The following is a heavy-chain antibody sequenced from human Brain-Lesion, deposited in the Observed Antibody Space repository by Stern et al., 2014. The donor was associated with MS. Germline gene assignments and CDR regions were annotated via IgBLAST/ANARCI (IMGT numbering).Heavy chain of an antibody. J-gene: IGHJ4*02. CDR3: ARAVRNQLLSEY. Sequence: DQLGESGAEVKKPGASVKVSCKASGYTFSSYDITWVRQASGHGLEWMGWMNPYSGNTGYAQKFKGRVSMTSDPSISTVYMELTSLTSDDTAVYFCARAVRNQLLSEYWGQGTLVTVSS. D-gene: IGHD2-2*01. V-gene: IGHV1-8*01. CDR2: MNPYSGNT. CDR1: GYTFSSYD.